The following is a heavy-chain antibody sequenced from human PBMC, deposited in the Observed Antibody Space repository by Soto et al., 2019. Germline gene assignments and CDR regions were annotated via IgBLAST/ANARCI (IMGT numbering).Heavy chain of an antibody. CDR2: INAGNGNT. J-gene: IGHJ6*02. CDR1: GYTFTSYA. CDR3: AKDLLGFGYTYADV. D-gene: IGHD3-10*01. Sequence: EASVKVSCKASGYTFTSYAMHWVRQAPGQRLEWMGWINAGNGNTKYSQKFQGRVTITADESTSTAYMELGSLRSEDTAVYYCAKDLLGFGYTYADVWGQGTTVTVSS. V-gene: IGHV1-3*01.